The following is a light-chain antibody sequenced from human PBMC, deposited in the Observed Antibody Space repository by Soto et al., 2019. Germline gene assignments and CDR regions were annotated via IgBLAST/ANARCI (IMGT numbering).Light chain of an antibody. CDR3: QQYSIWPPVI. V-gene: IGKV3-15*01. J-gene: IGKJ4*01. CDR2: GAS. Sequence: ETVMTQSPATLSVSPGERVTLSCRASQSVGSKVAWYQQKPGQAPSLLIYGASTRATETPVRFSGSGSGTEFTLTISSLQSEDFAVYYCQQYSIWPPVIFGGGTKVAIK. CDR1: QSVGSK.